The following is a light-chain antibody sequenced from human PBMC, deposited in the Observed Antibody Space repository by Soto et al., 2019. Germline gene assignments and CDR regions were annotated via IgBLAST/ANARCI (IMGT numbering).Light chain of an antibody. Sequence: VLTQSPVTLSLAPGERATLYCRASQSVSSNLAWYQQKPGQAPRLLIYGASTRATGIPDRFSGSGSGTDFTLTIRRLEPDDFAVYYCQKYGSFWTFGQGTKVDIK. CDR2: GAS. J-gene: IGKJ1*01. CDR1: QSVSSN. V-gene: IGKV3-20*01. CDR3: QKYGSFWT.